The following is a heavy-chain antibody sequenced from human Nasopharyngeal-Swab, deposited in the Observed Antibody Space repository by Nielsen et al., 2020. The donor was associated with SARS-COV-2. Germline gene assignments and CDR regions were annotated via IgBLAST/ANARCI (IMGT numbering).Heavy chain of an antibody. D-gene: IGHD2-2*01. CDR1: GFTVSSNY. J-gene: IGHJ4*02. Sequence: GGSLRFSCAASGFTVSSNYMSWVRQAPGKGLEWVSVIYSGGSIYYADSVKGRFTISRDNAKNSLYLQMNSLRAEDTAVYYCAREYQLTWGQGTLVTVSS. CDR3: AREYQLT. V-gene: IGHV3-53*01. CDR2: IYSGGSI.